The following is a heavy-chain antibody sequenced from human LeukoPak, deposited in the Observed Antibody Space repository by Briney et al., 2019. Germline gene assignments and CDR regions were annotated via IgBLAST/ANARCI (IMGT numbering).Heavy chain of an antibody. J-gene: IGHJ4*02. CDR1: GLPFSSYW. Sequence: GGSLRLSCVASGLPFSSYWMTWVRQAPGKGLEWVANIKQDGSKKSYVDSVKGRFTISRDNAKNSLYLQMNTLRADDTAVYYCARDGFGTGSNWGQGTLVTVSS. CDR2: IKQDGSKK. CDR3: ARDGFGTGSN. V-gene: IGHV3-7*03. D-gene: IGHD3-16*01.